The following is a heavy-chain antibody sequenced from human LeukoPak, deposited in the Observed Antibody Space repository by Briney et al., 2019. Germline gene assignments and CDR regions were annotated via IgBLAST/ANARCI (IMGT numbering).Heavy chain of an antibody. CDR2: ISGSGGST. CDR3: AKDPFGEFDNWFDP. Sequence: GGSLRLSCAASGFTFDDYAMSWVRQAPGKGLEWVSAISGSGGSTYYADSVKGRFTISRDNSKNTLYLQMNSLRAEDTAVYYCAKDPFGEFDNWFDPWGQGTLVTVSS. V-gene: IGHV3-23*01. D-gene: IGHD3-10*01. CDR1: GFTFDDYA. J-gene: IGHJ5*02.